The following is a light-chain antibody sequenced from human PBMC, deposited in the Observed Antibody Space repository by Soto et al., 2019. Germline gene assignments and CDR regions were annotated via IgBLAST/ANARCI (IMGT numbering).Light chain of an antibody. V-gene: IGKV1-39*01. CDR1: QSITNY. CDR2: AAS. Sequence: DIQMTQSPSSLSASIGDRVTITCRASQSITNYLNWYQQKPGKAPKLLIYAASRLQSGVPSRLSGSGSGTDFTLTMSRLHPEDFATLYCEQTYTPPITFGQGTRLEIK. J-gene: IGKJ5*01. CDR3: EQTYTPPIT.